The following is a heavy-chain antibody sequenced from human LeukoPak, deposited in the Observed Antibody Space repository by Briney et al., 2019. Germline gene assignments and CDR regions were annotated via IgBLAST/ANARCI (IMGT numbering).Heavy chain of an antibody. V-gene: IGHV3-23*01. CDR1: GFTFSSYA. J-gene: IGHJ4*02. CDR2: ISGSGGST. D-gene: IGHD1-26*01. Sequence: GGSLRLACAASGFTFSSYAMSWVRQAPGKGLEWVSAISGSGGSTYYADSVKGRFTISRDNSKNTLYLQVNSLRAEDTAVYYCAKGGKWDVTPFDYWGQGTLVTVSS. CDR3: AKGGKWDVTPFDY.